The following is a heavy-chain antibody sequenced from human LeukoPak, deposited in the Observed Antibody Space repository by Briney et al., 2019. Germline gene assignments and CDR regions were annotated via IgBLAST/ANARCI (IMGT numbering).Heavy chain of an antibody. J-gene: IGHJ3*02. V-gene: IGHV3-11*01. CDR2: ISSSGSTI. CDR3: AREKRWFGDPDAFDI. D-gene: IGHD3-10*01. CDR1: GFTFSDYY. Sequence: PGGSLRLSCAASGFTFSDYYMSWIRQAPGKGLQWVSYISSSGSTIYYADSVKGRFTISRDNAKNSLYLQMNSLRAEDTAVYYCAREKRWFGDPDAFDIWGQGTMVTVSS.